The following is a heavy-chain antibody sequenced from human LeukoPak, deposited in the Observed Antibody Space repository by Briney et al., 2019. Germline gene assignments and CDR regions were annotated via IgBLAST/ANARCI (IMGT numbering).Heavy chain of an antibody. CDR3: AMMAGGYYFDY. D-gene: IGHD5-24*01. V-gene: IGHV1-2*02. CDR1: GYTFTGYY. J-gene: IGHJ4*02. Sequence: ASVKVSCKASGYTFTGYYIHWVRQAPGQGLEWMGWINPNSGVTHYPQKFQGRVTMTRDTSIRTAYMELSRLRSDDTAVYYCAMMAGGYYFDYWGQGTLVTVSS. CDR2: INPNSGVT.